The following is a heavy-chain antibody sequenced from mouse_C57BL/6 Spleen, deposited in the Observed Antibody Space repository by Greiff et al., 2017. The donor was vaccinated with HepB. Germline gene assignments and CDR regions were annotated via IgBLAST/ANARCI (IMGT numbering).Heavy chain of an antibody. Sequence: EVHLVESGGGLVKPGGSLKLSCAASGFTFSSYAMSWVRQTPEKRLEWVATISDGGSYTYYPDNVKGRFTISRDNAKNNLYLQMSHLKSEDTAMYYCARDDYGNFYYAMDYWGQGTSVTVSS. CDR2: ISDGGSYT. CDR1: GFTFSSYA. CDR3: ARDDYGNFYYAMDY. D-gene: IGHD2-1*01. J-gene: IGHJ4*01. V-gene: IGHV5-4*01.